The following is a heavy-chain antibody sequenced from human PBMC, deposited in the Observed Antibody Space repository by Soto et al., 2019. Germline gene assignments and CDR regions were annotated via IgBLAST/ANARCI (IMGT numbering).Heavy chain of an antibody. Sequence: QVQLQESGPGLVKPSETLSLTCTVSGGSVSSGSYYWSWIRQPPGKGLEWIGYIYYSGSTNYNPSLMQRVTISADTSKNQLSLKLSSVTAADTAVYYCAGDHRCLWFGESFYGMDVWGQGTTVTVSS. CDR1: GGSVSSGSYY. J-gene: IGHJ6*02. V-gene: IGHV4-61*01. CDR3: AGDHRCLWFGESFYGMDV. D-gene: IGHD3-10*01. CDR2: IYYSGST.